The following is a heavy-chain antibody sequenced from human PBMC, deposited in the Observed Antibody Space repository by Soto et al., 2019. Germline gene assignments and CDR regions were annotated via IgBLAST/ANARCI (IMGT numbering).Heavy chain of an antibody. V-gene: IGHV3-74*01. J-gene: IGHJ6*02. CDR2: INSDGSST. CDR3: ARMGSQRYYYYGMDV. CDR1: GFTFSSYW. D-gene: IGHD6-25*01. Sequence: PGGSLRLSCAASGFTFSSYWMHWVRQAPGKGLVWVSRINSDGSSTSYADSVKGRFTISRDNAKNTLYLQMNSLRAEDTAVYYCARMGSQRYYYYGMDVWGQGTTVTVSS.